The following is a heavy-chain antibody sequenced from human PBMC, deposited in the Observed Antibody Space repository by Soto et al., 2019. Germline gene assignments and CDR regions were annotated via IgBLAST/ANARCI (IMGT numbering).Heavy chain of an antibody. Sequence: QVQLVESGGGVVQPGRSPRLSCAASGFTFSSYGMHWVRQAPGKGLEWVAVIWYDGNKIYYGDSVKGRFTISRDNSKNTLYLQMNSLRAEDTAVYYCARDFDYYYYGMDVWGQGTTVTVSS. CDR3: ARDFDYYYYGMDV. CDR2: IWYDGNKI. J-gene: IGHJ6*02. CDR1: GFTFSSYG. V-gene: IGHV3-33*01. D-gene: IGHD3-3*01.